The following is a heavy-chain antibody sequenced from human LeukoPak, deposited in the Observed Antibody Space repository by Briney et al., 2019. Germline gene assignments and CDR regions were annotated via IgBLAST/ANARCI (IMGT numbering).Heavy chain of an antibody. J-gene: IGHJ4*02. CDR3: ARDLQLAARPFDY. D-gene: IGHD6-6*01. CDR1: GFTFDDYA. V-gene: IGHV3-9*01. Sequence: PGGSLRLSCAASGFTFDDYAMHWVRQAPGKGLEWVSGISWNSGSIGYADSVKGRFTISRDNAKNSLYLQMNSLRAEDTAVYYCARDLQLAARPFDYWGQGTLVTVSS. CDR2: ISWNSGSI.